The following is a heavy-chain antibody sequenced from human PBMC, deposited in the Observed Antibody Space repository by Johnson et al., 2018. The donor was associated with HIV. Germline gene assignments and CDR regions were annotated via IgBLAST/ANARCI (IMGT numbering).Heavy chain of an antibody. V-gene: IGHV3-30*04. CDR2: ISYDGSNK. D-gene: IGHD3-3*01. J-gene: IGHJ3*02. Sequence: MHWVRQAPGKGLEWVAVISYDGSNKYYADSVKGLFTISRDNSKNTLYLQMNSLRAEDTAVYYCARDRRITIFGSGRAVQSNDAFDIWGQGTMVTVSS. CDR3: ARDRRITIFGSGRAVQSNDAFDI.